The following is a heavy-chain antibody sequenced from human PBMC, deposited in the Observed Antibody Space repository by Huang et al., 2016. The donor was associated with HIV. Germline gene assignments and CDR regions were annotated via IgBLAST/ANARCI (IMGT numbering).Heavy chain of an antibody. V-gene: IGHV1-2*06. CDR1: GYSFTGHF. CDR3: AREAWASGVAHYFDY. J-gene: IGHJ4*02. D-gene: IGHD3-10*01. CDR2: SDP. Sequence: QVQLVQSGAEVKRPGASVKVSCKASGYSFTGHFIHWVRQAPGQGLEWMGRSDPTRVSMTRDKSIGTAYMELSGLRSDDTAVFFCAREAWASGVAHYFDYWGPGTLVTVSS.